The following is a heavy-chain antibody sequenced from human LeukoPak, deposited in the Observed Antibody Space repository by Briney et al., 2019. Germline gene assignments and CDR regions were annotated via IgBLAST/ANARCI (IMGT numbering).Heavy chain of an antibody. Sequence: SETLSLTCTVSAYSISSGYYWCWMRQPPGKGLEWIGSIYHSGSSYYNPSLKSRVTISIDTSKNQFSLNLTSVTAADTAVYYCARQYDYWGQGTLVTVSS. V-gene: IGHV4-38-2*02. J-gene: IGHJ4*02. CDR1: AYSISSGYY. CDR2: IYHSGSS. CDR3: ARQYDY. D-gene: IGHD2-2*01.